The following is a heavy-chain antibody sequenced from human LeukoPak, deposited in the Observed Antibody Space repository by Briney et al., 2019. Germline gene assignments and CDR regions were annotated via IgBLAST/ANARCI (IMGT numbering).Heavy chain of an antibody. D-gene: IGHD3-10*01. V-gene: IGHV3-33*01. J-gene: IGHJ6*04. CDR2: IWYDGSNK. Sequence: PGGSLRLSCAASGFTFSSYGMHWVRQAPGKGLEWVAVIWYDGSNKYYAGSVKGRFTISRDNSKNTLYLQMNSLRAEDTAVYYCVRERRPLLWFGELLFVGMDVWGKGTTVTVSS. CDR1: GFTFSSYG. CDR3: VRERRPLLWFGELLFVGMDV.